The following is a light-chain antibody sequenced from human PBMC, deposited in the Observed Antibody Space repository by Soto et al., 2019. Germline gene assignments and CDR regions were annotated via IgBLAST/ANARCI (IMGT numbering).Light chain of an antibody. Sequence: QSMLTQPPSVSGAPGQRVTISCTGSSSNIGSSFDVHWYQHLPGTAPKLLIYGNTNRPSGVPDRFSGSKSGNSASLAITGLQAEDEADYYCHSYDTILSGSVFGGGTKVTVL. CDR1: SSNIGSSFD. CDR2: GNT. J-gene: IGLJ2*01. V-gene: IGLV1-40*01. CDR3: HSYDTILSGSV.